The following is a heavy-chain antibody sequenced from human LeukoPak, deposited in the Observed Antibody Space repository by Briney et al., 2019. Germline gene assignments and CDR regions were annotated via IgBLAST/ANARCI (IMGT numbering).Heavy chain of an antibody. CDR3: ARAGGYCGRISCPYYFDY. V-gene: IGHV1-8*01. Sequence: ASVTVSCKASGYTFTSCDINWVRQGPGQRLEWMGWMNPNSGNTGYAQKFQGRVTMTRNTSISTAYMELSSLRSEDTAVYYCARAGGYCGRISCPYYFDYWGQGSLVAVSS. CDR2: MNPNSGNT. D-gene: IGHD2-15*01. CDR1: GYTFTSCD. J-gene: IGHJ4*02.